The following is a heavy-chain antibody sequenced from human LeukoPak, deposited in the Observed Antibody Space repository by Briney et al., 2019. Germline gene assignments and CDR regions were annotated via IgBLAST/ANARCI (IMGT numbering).Heavy chain of an antibody. V-gene: IGHV3-23*01. D-gene: IGHD2-15*01. J-gene: IGHJ3*01. CDR3: LNSFCSGGSCYP. CDR2: ISGSGGDT. Sequence: PGGSLRLSCAASGFTFSNYAMSWVRQAPGKGLEWVSGISGSGGDTYYADSVKGRFIISRDNPKNMLYLQMSSLRVEDTAVYYCLNSFCSGGSCYPWGQGTMVTVSS. CDR1: GFTFSNYA.